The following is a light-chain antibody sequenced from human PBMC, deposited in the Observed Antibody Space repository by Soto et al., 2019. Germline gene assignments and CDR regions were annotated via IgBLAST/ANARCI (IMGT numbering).Light chain of an antibody. Sequence: IQLTQSPSSLSASVGDRVTITCRASQGISSFLAWYQQKPGRAPKLLIYGGSTLQSGDPSRFSGSGSGTDLNITITSLQPENFATYCFQQLNSFPITFGPATKREIQ. CDR1: QGISSF. CDR2: GGS. CDR3: QQLNSFPIT. J-gene: IGKJ3*01. V-gene: IGKV1-9*01.